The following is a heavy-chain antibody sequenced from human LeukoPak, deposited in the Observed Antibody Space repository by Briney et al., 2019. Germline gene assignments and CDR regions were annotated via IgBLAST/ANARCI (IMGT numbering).Heavy chain of an antibody. V-gene: IGHV1-18*01. J-gene: IGHJ4*02. CDR2: ISAYNGNT. Sequence: ASVKVSCKASGYTFTSYGISWVRQAPGQGLEWMGWISAYNGNTNYAQKLQGRVTMTTDTSTSTAYMELRSLRSDDTAVYYCARDQSCSGGSCYHPFDYWGQGTLSPSPQ. CDR3: ARDQSCSGGSCYHPFDY. CDR1: GYTFTSYG. D-gene: IGHD2-15*01.